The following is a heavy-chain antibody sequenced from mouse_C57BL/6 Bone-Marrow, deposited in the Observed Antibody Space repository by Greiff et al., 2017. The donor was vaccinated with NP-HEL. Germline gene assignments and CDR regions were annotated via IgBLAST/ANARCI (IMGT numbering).Heavy chain of an antibody. Sequence: EVKLMESGGGLVKPGGSLKLSCAASGFTFSSYAMSWVRQTPEKRLEWVATISDGGSYTYYPDNVKGRFTISRDNAKNNLYLQMSHLKSEDTAMYYCARAGYYAMDYWGQGTSVTVSS. D-gene: IGHD3-1*01. J-gene: IGHJ4*01. V-gene: IGHV5-4*03. CDR1: GFTFSSYA. CDR2: ISDGGSYT. CDR3: ARAGYYAMDY.